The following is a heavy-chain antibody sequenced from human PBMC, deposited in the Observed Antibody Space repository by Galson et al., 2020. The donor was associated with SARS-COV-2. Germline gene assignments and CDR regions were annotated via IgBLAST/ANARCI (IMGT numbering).Heavy chain of an antibody. V-gene: IGHV2-5*02. CDR1: GFSLSTSGVG. CDR3: AHRSSGWTFVYFQH. J-gene: IGHJ1*01. CDR2: IYWDDDK. Sequence: SGPTLVKPTQTLTLTCTFSGFSLSTSGVGVGWIRQPPGKALEWLALIYWDDDKRYSPSLKSRLTITKDTSKNQVVLTMTNMDPVDTATYYCAHRSSGWTFVYFQHWGQVTLVTVSS. D-gene: IGHD6-19*01.